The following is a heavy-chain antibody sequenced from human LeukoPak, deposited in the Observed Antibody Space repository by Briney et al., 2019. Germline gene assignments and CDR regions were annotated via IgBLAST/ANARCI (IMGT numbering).Heavy chain of an antibody. V-gene: IGHV3-74*01. J-gene: IGHJ4*02. D-gene: IGHD6-13*01. CDR1: GFALSMYW. Sequence: GGSLRLSCAASGFALSMYWMHWVRQAPGKGLVWVSRIDTDVRKTDYADSVKGRFTISRDQANNTLYHQMNTLRDEDTAVYYCARGPRYSFYWGQGTLVSVSS. CDR3: ARGPRYSFY. CDR2: IDTDVRKT.